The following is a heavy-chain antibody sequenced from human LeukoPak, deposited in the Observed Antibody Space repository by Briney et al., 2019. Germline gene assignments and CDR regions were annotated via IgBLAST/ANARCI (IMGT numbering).Heavy chain of an antibody. D-gene: IGHD6-19*01. CDR2: IYYSGST. CDR1: GGSISSGGYY. V-gene: IGHV4-31*03. CDR3: ARDNYSSGWYYYYGMDV. J-gene: IGHJ6*02. Sequence: SETLSLTCTVSGGSISSGGYYWSWIRQHPGKGLEWIGYIYYSGSTYYNPSLKSRVTISVDTSKNQFSLKLSSVTAADTAVYYCARDNYSSGWYYYYGMDVWGQGTTVTVSS.